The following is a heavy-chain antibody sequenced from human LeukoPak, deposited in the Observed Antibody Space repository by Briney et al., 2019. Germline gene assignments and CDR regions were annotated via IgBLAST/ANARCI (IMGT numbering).Heavy chain of an antibody. CDR2: ISSSGSTI. CDR1: GFTFSSCE. J-gene: IGHJ6*02. V-gene: IGHV3-48*03. CDR3: ARARPYYYGMDV. Sequence: GGSLRLSCAASGFTFSSCEMNWVRQAPGKGLEWVSYISSSGSTIYYADSVKGRFTISRDNAKNSLYLQMNSLRAEDTAVYYCARARPYYYGMDVWGQGTTVTVSS.